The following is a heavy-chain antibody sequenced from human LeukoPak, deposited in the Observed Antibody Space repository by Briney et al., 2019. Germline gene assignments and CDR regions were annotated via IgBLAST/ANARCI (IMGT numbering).Heavy chain of an antibody. CDR3: ATGKEVGATAHYFDY. D-gene: IGHD1-26*01. CDR2: IIPIFGTA. J-gene: IGHJ4*02. Sequence: SVKVSCKASGGTFSSYAISWVRQAPGQGLEWMGGIIPIFGTANYAQKFQGRVTITADESTSTAYMELSSLRSEDTAVYYCATGKEVGATAHYFDYWGQGTLVTVSS. CDR1: GGTFSSYA. V-gene: IGHV1-69*13.